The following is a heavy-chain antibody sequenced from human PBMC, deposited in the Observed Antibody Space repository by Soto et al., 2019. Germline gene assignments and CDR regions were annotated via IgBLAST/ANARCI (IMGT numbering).Heavy chain of an antibody. J-gene: IGHJ5*02. CDR3: ARPYGKSNWYNWFHT. CDR2: ISHDGNAQ. CDR1: GFILSTYG. V-gene: IGHV3-30*03. D-gene: IGHD4-17*01. Sequence: PGGSLRLSCAASGFILSTYGMHWVRQAPGKGLEWVAMISHDGNAQYYVDSVKGRFSVSRDTSKNTLHLHMNSLRSEDTGLYYCARPYGKSNWYNWFHTWGQGTLVTVSS.